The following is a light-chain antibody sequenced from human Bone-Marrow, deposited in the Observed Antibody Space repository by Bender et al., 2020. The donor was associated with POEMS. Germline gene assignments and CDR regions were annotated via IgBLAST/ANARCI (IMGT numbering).Light chain of an antibody. CDR1: SSDVGAYNY. CDR2: DVS. Sequence: QSALTQPRSVSGSPGQSVTISCTGTSSDVGAYNYVSWYQQHPGKAPKLMITDVSTRPSGVSSRFSGSKSGNTASLTVSGLQAEDEADYHCCSYAGSNTLVFGGGTKLTVL. J-gene: IGLJ2*01. V-gene: IGLV2-11*01. CDR3: CSYAGSNTLV.